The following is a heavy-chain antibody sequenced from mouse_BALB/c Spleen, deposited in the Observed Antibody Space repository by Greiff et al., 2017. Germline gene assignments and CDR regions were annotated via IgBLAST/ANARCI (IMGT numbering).Heavy chain of an antibody. CDR3: ARSYGSSYAMDY. Sequence: QVQLKESGAELAKPGASVKMSCKASGYTFTSYWMHWVKQRPGQGLEWIGYINPSTGYTEYNQKFKDKATLTADKSSSTAYMQLSSLTSEYSAVYDCARSYGSSYAMDYWGQGTSVTVSS. V-gene: IGHV1-7*01. J-gene: IGHJ4*01. CDR2: INPSTGYT. D-gene: IGHD1-1*01. CDR1: GYTFTSYW.